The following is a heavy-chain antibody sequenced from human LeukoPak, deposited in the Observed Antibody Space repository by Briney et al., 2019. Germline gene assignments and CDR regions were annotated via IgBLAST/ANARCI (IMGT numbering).Heavy chain of an antibody. Sequence: SETLSLTCTVSGGSISSFYWSWIRQAAGKGLEWIGRIYTSGTTNYNPSLKSRVTMSLDTSKKQFSLKLSSVTAADTAVYYCARRRSSWYLHRSDAFDIWGQGTMVTVSS. CDR3: ARRRSSWYLHRSDAFDI. J-gene: IGHJ3*02. V-gene: IGHV4-4*07. CDR1: GGSISSFY. D-gene: IGHD6-13*01. CDR2: IYTSGTT.